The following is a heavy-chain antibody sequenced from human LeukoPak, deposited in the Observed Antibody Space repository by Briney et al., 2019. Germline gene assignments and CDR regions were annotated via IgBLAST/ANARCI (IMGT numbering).Heavy chain of an antibody. D-gene: IGHD3-22*01. CDR2: INSDGSST. J-gene: IGHJ4*02. Sequence: PGGSLRLSCAASGFTFSNYWMHWVRQAPGQGLVWVSRINSDGSSTSRADSVKGRFTISRDNAKNTLYLQMNSLRAEDTAVYYCTRDSDSSRYTIDYWGQGALVTVSS. CDR3: TRDSDSSRYTIDY. CDR1: GFTFSNYW. V-gene: IGHV3-74*01.